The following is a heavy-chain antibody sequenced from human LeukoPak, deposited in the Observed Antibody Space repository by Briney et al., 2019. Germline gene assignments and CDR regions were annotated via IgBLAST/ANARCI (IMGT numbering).Heavy chain of an antibody. CDR2: TSGDGITT. V-gene: IGHV3-43*02. J-gene: IGHJ4*02. D-gene: IGHD5/OR15-5a*01. Sequence: GGSLTLSCAASGFTFQNYAIHWLRQAPGKGLEWVSLTSGDGITTYFADSVKGRFTISRDNSKSSLFLQMNSLRTEDTALYYCARDHVYGGADYWGQGTLVTVSS. CDR3: ARDHVYGGADY. CDR1: GFTFQNYA.